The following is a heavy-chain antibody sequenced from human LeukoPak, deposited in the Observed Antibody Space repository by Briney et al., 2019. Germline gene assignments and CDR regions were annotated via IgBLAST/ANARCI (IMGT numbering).Heavy chain of an antibody. Sequence: SVKVSCKASGGTFSSYAISWVRQAPGQGLEWMGGIIPIFGTANYAQKFQGRVTITTDESTSTAYMELSSLRSEDTAVYYCAARTIFGVVIDLTYYFDYWGQGTLVTVSS. D-gene: IGHD3-3*01. CDR1: GGTFSSYA. V-gene: IGHV1-69*05. CDR2: IIPIFGTA. CDR3: AARTIFGVVIDLTYYFDY. J-gene: IGHJ4*02.